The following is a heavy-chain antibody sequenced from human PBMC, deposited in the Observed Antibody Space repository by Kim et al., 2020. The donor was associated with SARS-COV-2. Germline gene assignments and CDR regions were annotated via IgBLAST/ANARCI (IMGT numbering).Heavy chain of an antibody. Sequence: GGSLRLSCATSGFTFSSYTMAWVRQAPGKGLEWVSTIGGSGGVPYYADSVKGRFTISRDNSKNTLYLQMNSLRVEDTAVYYCAKFGSHFYESSAYYFDN. V-gene: IGHV3-23*01. D-gene: IGHD3-22*01. CDR1: GFTFSSYT. J-gene: IGHJ5*01. CDR3: AKFGSHFYESSAYYFDN. CDR2: IGGSGGVP.